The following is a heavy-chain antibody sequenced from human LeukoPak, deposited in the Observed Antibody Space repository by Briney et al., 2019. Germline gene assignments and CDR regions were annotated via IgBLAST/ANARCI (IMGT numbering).Heavy chain of an antibody. Sequence: ASVKVSCKASGYTFTSYDINWLRQAPGQGLEWMGWMNPNSGNTGYAQKFQGRVTITRNTSISTAYMELSSLRSEDTAVYYCARGEWELNAFDIWGQGTMVTVSS. J-gene: IGHJ3*02. CDR1: GYTFTSYD. D-gene: IGHD1-26*01. CDR2: MNPNSGNT. V-gene: IGHV1-8*03. CDR3: ARGEWELNAFDI.